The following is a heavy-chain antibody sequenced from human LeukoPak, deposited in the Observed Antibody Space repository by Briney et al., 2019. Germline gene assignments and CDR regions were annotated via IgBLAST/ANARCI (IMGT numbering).Heavy chain of an antibody. D-gene: IGHD2-21*02. CDR1: GYTFTSYG. CDR3: ARDSKAYCGGDCYSD. V-gene: IGHV1-18*01. J-gene: IGHJ4*02. Sequence: GASVKVSCKASGYTFTSYGISWVRQAPGQGLEWMGWISAYNGNTNYAQKLQGRVTMTTDTSTSTAYMELRSLRSDDTAVYYCARDSKAYCGGDCYSDWGQGTLVTVSS. CDR2: ISAYNGNT.